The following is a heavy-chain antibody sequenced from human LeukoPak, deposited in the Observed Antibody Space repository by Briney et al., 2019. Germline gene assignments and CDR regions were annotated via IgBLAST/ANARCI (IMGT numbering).Heavy chain of an antibody. CDR2: IIPIFGTA. CDR3: AGSIRYYFDY. CDR1: GGTFSSYA. Sequence: ASMKVSCKASGGTFSSYAISWVRQAPGQGLEWMGGIIPIFGTANYAQKFQGRVTITADKSTSTAYMELSSLRSEDTAVYYCAGSIRYYFDYWGQGTLVTVSS. D-gene: IGHD2/OR15-2a*01. J-gene: IGHJ4*02. V-gene: IGHV1-69*06.